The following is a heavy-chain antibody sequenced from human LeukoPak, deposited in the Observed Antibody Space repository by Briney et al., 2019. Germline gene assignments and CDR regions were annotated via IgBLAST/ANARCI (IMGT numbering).Heavy chain of an antibody. CDR1: GGTFSSYA. V-gene: IGHV1-69*05. J-gene: IGHJ6*03. CDR3: ARADGSGSYYDYYYYYMDV. D-gene: IGHD3-10*01. CDR2: IIPIFGTA. Sequence: GASVKVSCKASGGTFSSYAISWVRQAPGQGLEWMGGIIPIFGTANYAQKFQGRVTITTDESTSTAYMELSSLRSEDTAVYYCARADGSGSYYDYYYYYMDVWGKGTTVTVSS.